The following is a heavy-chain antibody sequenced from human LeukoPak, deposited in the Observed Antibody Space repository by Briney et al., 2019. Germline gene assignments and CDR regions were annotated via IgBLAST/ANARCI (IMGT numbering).Heavy chain of an antibody. V-gene: IGHV4-38-2*02. D-gene: IGHD3-16*01. Sequence: SETLSLTCTVSGYSISSGYYWGWIRQPPGKGLEWIGSIYHSGSTYYNPSLKSRVTISVDTSKNQFSLKLSSVTAADTAVYYCARVLGFFGGVRDYWGQGTLVTVSS. J-gene: IGHJ4*02. CDR3: ARVLGFFGGVRDY. CDR1: GYSISSGYY. CDR2: IYHSGST.